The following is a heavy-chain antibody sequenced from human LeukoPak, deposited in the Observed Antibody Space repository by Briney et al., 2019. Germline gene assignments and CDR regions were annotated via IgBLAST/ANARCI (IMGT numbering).Heavy chain of an antibody. J-gene: IGHJ4*02. CDR2: IFPSGST. D-gene: IGHD1-26*01. CDR1: GASISSTNW. Sequence: SGTLSLTCAVSGASISSTNWWSWVRQPPGKGLEWIGQIFPSGSTTYNPSLKSRVTISVDKSKSRFSLNLSSVTAADTAVYYCATRDSGSYYSFDYWGQGTLVTVSS. CDR3: ATRDSGSYYSFDY. V-gene: IGHV4-4*02.